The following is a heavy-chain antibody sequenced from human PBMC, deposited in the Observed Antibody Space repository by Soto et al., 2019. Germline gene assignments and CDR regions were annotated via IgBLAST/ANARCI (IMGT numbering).Heavy chain of an antibody. V-gene: IGHV3-48*01. CDR3: ARTPGHSYGYVNYYYYYMDV. D-gene: IGHD5-18*01. Sequence: GGSLRLSCAASGFTFSPYSVNWVRQAPGKGLEWVSYISSSSSNTYYADSVKGRFTISRDNAKNSLYLQMNSLRAEDTAVYYCARTPGHSYGYVNYYYYYMDVWGKGTTVTVSS. J-gene: IGHJ6*03. CDR1: GFTFSPYS. CDR2: ISSSSSNT.